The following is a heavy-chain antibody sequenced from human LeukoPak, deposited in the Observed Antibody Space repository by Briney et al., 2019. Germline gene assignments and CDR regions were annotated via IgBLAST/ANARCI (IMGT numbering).Heavy chain of an antibody. D-gene: IGHD6-13*01. CDR2: ITPIFRTP. Sequence: GASVKVSCKASGGTFSSTTINWVRQAPGQGLEWMGGITPIFRTPNYAQKFQGRVTITADESTSTAYMELSSLRSEDTAVYYCARHSSLQNWFDPWGQGTLVTVSS. CDR3: ARHSSLQNWFDP. CDR1: GGTFSSTT. V-gene: IGHV1-69*13. J-gene: IGHJ5*02.